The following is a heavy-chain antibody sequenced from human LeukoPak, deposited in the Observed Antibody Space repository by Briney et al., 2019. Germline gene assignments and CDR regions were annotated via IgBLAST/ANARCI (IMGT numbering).Heavy chain of an antibody. Sequence: ASVKVSCKASGGTFSSYAMNWVRQAPGQGLEWMGWINTNTGNPTYAQGFTGRFVFSLDTSVSTAYLQISSLKAEDTAVYYCARRGIAAAGPDRWGQGPLSPSPQ. V-gene: IGHV7-4-1*02. J-gene: IGHJ5*02. CDR2: INTNTGNP. D-gene: IGHD6-13*01. CDR1: GGTFSSYA. CDR3: ARRGIAAAGPDR.